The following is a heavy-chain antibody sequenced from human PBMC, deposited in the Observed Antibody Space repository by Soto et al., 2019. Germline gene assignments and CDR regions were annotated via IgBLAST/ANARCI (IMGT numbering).Heavy chain of an antibody. CDR1: GYPFTGNR. J-gene: IGHJ4*02. CDR2: ISPHNGNA. D-gene: IGHD2-15*01. V-gene: IGHV1-18*01. Sequence: ASVKVSCKTSGYPFTGNRLSWVRRAPGQGLEWMGWISPHNGNAKYAQKYQDRVNMTADTATSTVYMELRSLRSDDTAVYYCARVGGYCSGGSCYSFDYWGQGTLVTVSS. CDR3: ARVGGYCSGGSCYSFDY.